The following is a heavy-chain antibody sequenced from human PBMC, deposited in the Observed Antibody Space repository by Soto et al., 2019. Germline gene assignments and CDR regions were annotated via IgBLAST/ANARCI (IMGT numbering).Heavy chain of an antibody. V-gene: IGHV3-23*01. CDR1: GFTFSSYA. D-gene: IGHD3-10*01. CDR3: AKAYYYGSGSYYFSEAYYYYCYMAV. CDR2: ISGSGGST. J-gene: IGHJ6*03. Sequence: EVQLLESGGGLVQPGGSLRLSCAASGFTFSSYAMSWVRQAPGKGLEWVSAISGSGGSTYYADSVKGRFTISRDNSKNTLYLQMNSLRAEDTAVYYCAKAYYYGSGSYYFSEAYYYYCYMAVWGKGTTVTVSS.